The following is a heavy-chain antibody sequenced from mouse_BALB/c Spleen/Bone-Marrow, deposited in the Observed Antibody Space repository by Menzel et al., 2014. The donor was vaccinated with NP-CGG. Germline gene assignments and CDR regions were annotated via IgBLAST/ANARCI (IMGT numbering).Heavy chain of an antibody. D-gene: IGHD2-2*01. CDR1: GYTFTSYY. V-gene: IGHV1S81*02. J-gene: IGHJ2*01. CDR3: ARGGNDGD. Sequence: VPLQQSGAELVKPGASVQLSCKASGYTFTSYYMYWVKQRPGQGLEWIGEINPSNGGTNFNEKFKSRATLTVDKSSSTAYMQLSSLTSEDSAVYFCARGGNDGDWGQGTTLTVSS. CDR2: INPSNGGT.